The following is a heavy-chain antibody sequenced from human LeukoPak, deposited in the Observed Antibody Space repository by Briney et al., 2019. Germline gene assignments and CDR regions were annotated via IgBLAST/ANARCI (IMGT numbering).Heavy chain of an antibody. J-gene: IGHJ4*02. Sequence: PGGSLRLSCAPSGFTFSNYDMSWVRQAPGKGLEWVSAISGSGGSTDYADSVKGRFSVSRDNSKNTLYLQMNSLRAEDTAVYYCAKVGGDYQPDFDYWGQGTLVTVSS. CDR1: GFTFSNYD. CDR2: ISGSGGST. CDR3: AKVGGDYQPDFDY. D-gene: IGHD4-17*01. V-gene: IGHV3-23*01.